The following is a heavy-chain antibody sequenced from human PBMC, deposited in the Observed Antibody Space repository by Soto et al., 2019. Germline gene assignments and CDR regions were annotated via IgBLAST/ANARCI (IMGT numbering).Heavy chain of an antibody. CDR2: IWYDGSNK. CDR1: GFTFSSYG. CDR3: ARLSYPLYCSGGSCYLDAFDI. J-gene: IGHJ3*02. D-gene: IGHD2-15*01. Sequence: GGSLRLSCAASGFTFSSYGMHWVRQAPGKGLEWVAVIWYDGSNKYYADSVKGRFTISRDNSKNTLYLQMNSLRAEETAVYYCARLSYPLYCSGGSCYLDAFDIWGQGTMVTVSS. V-gene: IGHV3-33*01.